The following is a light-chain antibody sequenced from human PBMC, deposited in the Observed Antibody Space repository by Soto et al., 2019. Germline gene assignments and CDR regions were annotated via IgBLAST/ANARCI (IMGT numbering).Light chain of an antibody. J-gene: IGKJ5*01. CDR1: QGISSY. Sequence: DIQLTQSPSFLSASVGDRVTITCRASQGISSYLAWYQEKPGKAPKLLIYAASTLQSGVPSRFSGSGSGTEFTLTISSLPPEDFATYYGQQVNSYPRFTFGQGTRLEIK. CDR3: QQVNSYPRFT. CDR2: AAS. V-gene: IGKV1-9*01.